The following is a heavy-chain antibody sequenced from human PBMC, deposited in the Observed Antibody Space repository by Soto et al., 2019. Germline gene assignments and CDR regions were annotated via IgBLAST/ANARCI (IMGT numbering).Heavy chain of an antibody. CDR3: AKAPTVVTPFDY. CDR2: VSASGLNT. J-gene: IGHJ4*02. D-gene: IGHD4-17*01. V-gene: IGHV3-23*01. CDR1: GFTFSTYA. Sequence: PGGSLRLSCAASGFTFSTYAMAWVRQAPGKGLEWVSGVSASGLNTDYADPVKGRFYISRDNSKNTLYLQMNSLRAEDTAVYYCAKAPTVVTPFDYWGQGTLVTVSS.